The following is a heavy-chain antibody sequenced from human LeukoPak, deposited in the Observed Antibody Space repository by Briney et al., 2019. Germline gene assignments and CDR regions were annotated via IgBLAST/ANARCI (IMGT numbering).Heavy chain of an antibody. CDR2: IIDSGNSI. CDR1: GFTFSSCA. V-gene: IGHV3-23*01. CDR3: AKDPIFSGSYGVFDY. J-gene: IGHJ4*02. Sequence: PGGSLRLSCAASGFTFSSCAMSWVRQAPGKGLEWVSTIIDSGNSIYYADSAEGRFTISRDNSKNTRYLQMNSLRAGDTAVYYCAKDPIFSGSYGVFDYWGLGTLVTVSS. D-gene: IGHD1-26*01.